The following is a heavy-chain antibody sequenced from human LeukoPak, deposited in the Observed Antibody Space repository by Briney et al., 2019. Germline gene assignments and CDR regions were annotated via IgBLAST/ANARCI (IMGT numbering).Heavy chain of an antibody. CDR2: ISYDGSNK. D-gene: IGHD5-24*01. J-gene: IGHJ4*02. Sequence: PGGSLRLSCAASGFTFSSYAMHWVRQAPGKGLEWVAVISYDGSNKYYADSVKGRFTISRDNSKNTLYLQMNSLRAEDTAVYYCARLSGAAYNFLARSTYYFDYWGQGTLVTVSS. CDR3: ARLSGAAYNFLARSTYYFDY. CDR1: GFTFSSYA. V-gene: IGHV3-30*04.